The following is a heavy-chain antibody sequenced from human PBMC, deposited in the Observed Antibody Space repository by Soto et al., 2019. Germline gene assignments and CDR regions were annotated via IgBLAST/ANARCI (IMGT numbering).Heavy chain of an antibody. CDR1: GFTFSRYA. V-gene: IGHV3-64*01. CDR3: ARGPGYYFDY. Sequence: EVPLVESGGDLVQPGGSLRLSCAASGFTFSRYAMHWVRQAPGKGLEYVSAISSNGGSTYYANSVKGRFTISRDNSKNTLYLQMGSLRAEDMAVYYCARGPGYYFDYWGQGTLVTVSS. J-gene: IGHJ4*02. CDR2: ISSNGGST.